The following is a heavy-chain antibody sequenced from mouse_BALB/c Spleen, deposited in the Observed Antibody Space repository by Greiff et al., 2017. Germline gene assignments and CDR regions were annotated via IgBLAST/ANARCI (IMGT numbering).Heavy chain of an antibody. CDR1: GDSITSGY. V-gene: IGHV3-8*02. CDR2: ISYSGST. J-gene: IGHJ3*01. CDR3: ARGYDGYYDWFAY. Sequence: EVQRVESGPSLVKPSQTLSLTCSVTGDSITSGYWNWIRKFPGNKLEYMGYISYSGSTYYNPSLKSRISITRDTSKNQYYLQLNSVTTEDTATYYCARGYDGYYDWFAYWGQGTLVTVSA. D-gene: IGHD2-3*01.